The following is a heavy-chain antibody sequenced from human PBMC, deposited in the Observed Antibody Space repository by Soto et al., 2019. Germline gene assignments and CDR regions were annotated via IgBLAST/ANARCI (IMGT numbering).Heavy chain of an antibody. CDR2: INHTGNT. V-gene: IGHV4-34*01. CDR3: GRGGSDHYPDV. J-gene: IGHJ6*03. Sequence: SETLSLTCAVYGGSFSGYYWSWIRQPPGKGLEWIGEINHTGNTNYNPSLKSRVTMSVVTSKDQFSLKLSSVTAADTAVYYCGRGGSDHYPDVWGNGTTVTVSS. CDR1: GGSFSGYY.